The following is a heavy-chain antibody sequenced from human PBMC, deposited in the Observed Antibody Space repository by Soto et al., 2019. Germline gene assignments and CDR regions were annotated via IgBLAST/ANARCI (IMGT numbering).Heavy chain of an antibody. D-gene: IGHD6-13*01. CDR2: IYYSGST. V-gene: IGHV4-31*03. J-gene: IGHJ4*02. Sequence: LSLTCTVSGGSIRSGGYYWSWIRQHPGKGLEWIGYIYYSGSTYYNPSLKSRVTISVDTSKNQFSLKLSSVTAADTAVYYCARAYSSSWYLDYWGQGTLVTVSS. CDR3: ARAYSSSWYLDY. CDR1: GGSIRSGGYY.